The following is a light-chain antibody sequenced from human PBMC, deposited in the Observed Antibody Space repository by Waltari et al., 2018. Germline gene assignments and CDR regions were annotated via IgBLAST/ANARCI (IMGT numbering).Light chain of an antibody. CDR3: QQSTDFPLT. Sequence: VLTQSPAFRSVPLKEKVTITCQASQSIGSSLHWYQQKPDQSPNLLIKYASQAISGVPSRFSGSGSGTDFTLTINGQEAEDAATYFCQQSTDFPLTFGGGTKVEIK. CDR2: YAS. V-gene: IGKV6-21*02. J-gene: IGKJ4*01. CDR1: QSIGSS.